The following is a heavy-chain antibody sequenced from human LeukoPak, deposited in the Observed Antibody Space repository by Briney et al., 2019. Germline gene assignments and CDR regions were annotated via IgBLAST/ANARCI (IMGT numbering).Heavy chain of an antibody. V-gene: IGHV4-30-2*01. D-gene: IGHD6-13*01. CDR1: GGSISSGGYY. J-gene: IGHJ4*02. CDR2: IYHSGST. CDR3: ARAESDQQQLVSYYFDY. Sequence: PSGTLSLTCTVSGGSISSGGYYWSWIRQPPGKGLEWIGYIYHSGSTYYNPSLKSRVTISVDRSKNQFSLKLSSVTAADTAVYYCARAESDQQQLVSYYFDYWGQGTLVTVSS.